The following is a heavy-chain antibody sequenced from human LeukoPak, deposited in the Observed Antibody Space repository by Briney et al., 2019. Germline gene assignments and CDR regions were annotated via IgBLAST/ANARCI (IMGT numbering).Heavy chain of an antibody. Sequence: GGSLRLSCAASGFTFSSYAMSWVRRAPGKGLEWVSAISGSGGSTYYADSVKGRFTISRDNSKNTLYLQMNSLRAEDTAVYYCARSTYYDILTGYYRYFDYWGQGTLVTVSS. V-gene: IGHV3-23*01. CDR1: GFTFSSYA. CDR3: ARSTYYDILTGYYRYFDY. D-gene: IGHD3-9*01. J-gene: IGHJ4*02. CDR2: ISGSGGST.